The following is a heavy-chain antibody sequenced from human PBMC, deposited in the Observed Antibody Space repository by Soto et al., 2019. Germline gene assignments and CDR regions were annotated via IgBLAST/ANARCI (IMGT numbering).Heavy chain of an antibody. CDR2: INPSGGST. CDR1: GYTFTSYY. J-gene: IGHJ6*02. D-gene: IGHD3-3*01. V-gene: IGHV1-46*01. Sequence: ASVKVSFKASGYTFTSYYMHWLRQAPGQGLEWMGIINPSGGSTSYAQKFQGRVTMTRDTSTSTVYMELSSLRSEDTAVYYCASDYDFWSGYWEDYYYYYGMDVWGQGTTVTVSS. CDR3: ASDYDFWSGYWEDYYYYYGMDV.